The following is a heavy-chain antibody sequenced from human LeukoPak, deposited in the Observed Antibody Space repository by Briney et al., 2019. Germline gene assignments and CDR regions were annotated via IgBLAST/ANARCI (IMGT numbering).Heavy chain of an antibody. Sequence: GESLKISCKGIGYNFSKYWIGWARQMPGKGLEWMGIIYPRDSDVRYNPSFQGHVTISADTSISTLYLHWSSLQPSDTAIYFCARHGPEIVVVPASIPLDYWGKGTLVTVSS. V-gene: IGHV5-51*01. D-gene: IGHD2-2*01. CDR2: IYPRDSDV. J-gene: IGHJ4*02. CDR1: GYNFSKYW. CDR3: ARHGPEIVVVPASIPLDY.